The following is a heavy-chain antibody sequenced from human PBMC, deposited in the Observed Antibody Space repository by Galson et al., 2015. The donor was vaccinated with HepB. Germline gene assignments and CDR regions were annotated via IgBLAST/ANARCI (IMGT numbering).Heavy chain of an antibody. CDR2: IDPLDSYT. V-gene: IGHV5-10-1*01. CDR1: GYSFTSYW. D-gene: IGHD1-1*01. J-gene: IGHJ5*02. CDR3: ARRENWNLLMFDP. Sequence: QSGAEVKKPGESLRISCKGSGYSFTSYWISWVRQMPGKGLEWMGRIDPLDSYTNYSPSFQGHVTISADKSINTVYLQWNSLKASDTAMYYCARRENWNLLMFDPWGQGTLVTVSS.